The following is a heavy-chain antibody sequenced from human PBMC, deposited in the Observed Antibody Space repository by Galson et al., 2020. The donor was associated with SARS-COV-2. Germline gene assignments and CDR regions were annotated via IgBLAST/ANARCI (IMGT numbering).Heavy chain of an antibody. J-gene: IGHJ4*02. CDR1: GGSVSSGIYY. D-gene: IGHD2-15*01. V-gene: IGHV4-61*03. Sequence: ASETLSLTCTVSGGSVSSGIYYWSWIRQPPGKGLEWMGYIYHSGVTDYDPSLKSRATISVDTSRNHISLELTSVTAADTAVYYCVRDCGYCDDSGHNCFLDWCEDFWGQGALVTVSS. CDR2: IYHSGVT. CDR3: VRDCGYCDDSGHNCFLDWCEDF.